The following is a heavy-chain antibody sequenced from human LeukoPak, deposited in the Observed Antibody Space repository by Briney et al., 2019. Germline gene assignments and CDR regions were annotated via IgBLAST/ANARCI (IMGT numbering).Heavy chain of an antibody. CDR3: ARGPPLRYFDWLLCDY. CDR1: GGSFSGYY. J-gene: IGHJ4*02. Sequence: PSETLSLTCAVYGGSFSGYYWSWIRQPPGKGLEWIGEINHSGSTNYNPSLKSRVTISVDTSKNQFSLKLSSVTAAGTAVYYCARGPPLRYFDWLLCDYWGQGTLVTVSS. V-gene: IGHV4-34*01. CDR2: INHSGST. D-gene: IGHD3-9*01.